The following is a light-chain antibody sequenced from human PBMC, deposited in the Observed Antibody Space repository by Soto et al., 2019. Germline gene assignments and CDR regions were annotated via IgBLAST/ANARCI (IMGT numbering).Light chain of an antibody. Sequence: EIVMTQSPATLSVSPGESVTLSCRASQSVSDNLAWYQQKPGQAPRLLIYGASTRASGLPARFSGSGSGTELTLTISSLQSEDFAVYYCQQYNNWPLTFGPGTKVDIK. CDR2: GAS. CDR1: QSVSDN. V-gene: IGKV3-15*01. CDR3: QQYNNWPLT. J-gene: IGKJ3*01.